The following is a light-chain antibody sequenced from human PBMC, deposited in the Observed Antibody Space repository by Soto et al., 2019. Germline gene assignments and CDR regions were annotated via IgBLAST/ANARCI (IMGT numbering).Light chain of an antibody. CDR3: MQALQTPPT. CDR2: LGS. J-gene: IGKJ1*01. V-gene: IGKV2-28*01. Sequence: DIVMTQSPLSLPVTPVEPASISCRSSQSLLHSNGYNYLDWYLQKPGQSPQLLIYLGSNRASGGPDRFSGSGSGTDFTLKISRVEAEDVGVYYCMQALQTPPTFGQGTKVEIK. CDR1: QSLLHSNGYNY.